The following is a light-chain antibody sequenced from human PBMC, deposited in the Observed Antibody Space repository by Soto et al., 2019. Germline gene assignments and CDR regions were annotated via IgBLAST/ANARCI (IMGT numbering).Light chain of an antibody. CDR2: AAS. V-gene: IGKV1-39*01. CDR1: QIISSY. J-gene: IGKJ5*01. CDR3: QQYYSYPRIT. Sequence: DIQMTQSPSSLSASVGDRVTITCRASQIISSYLNWYQQKPGKAPKLLIYAASSLQSGVPSRFSGSGSGTDFTLTISCLQSEDFATYYCQQYYSYPRITFGQGTRLEIK.